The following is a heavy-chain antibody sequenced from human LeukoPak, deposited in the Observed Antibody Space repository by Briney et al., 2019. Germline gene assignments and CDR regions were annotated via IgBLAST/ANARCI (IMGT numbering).Heavy chain of an antibody. CDR1: GGPFSGYY. V-gene: IGHV4-34*01. CDR3: ARGNLGGFSYYYYYMDV. J-gene: IGHJ6*03. D-gene: IGHD5-18*01. CDR2: INRSGNI. Sequence: SETLSLTCAVYGGPFSGYYWPWIRQSPGKGLEWIGEINRSGNINYNPSLKSRVTISVDTSKNQFSLKPSSVTAADTAVYYCARGNLGGFSYYYYYMDVWGKGTTVTVSS.